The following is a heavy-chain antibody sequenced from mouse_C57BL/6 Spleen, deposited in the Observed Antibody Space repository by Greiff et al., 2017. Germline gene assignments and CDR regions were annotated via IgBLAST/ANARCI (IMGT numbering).Heavy chain of an antibody. CDR1: GYTFTSYW. D-gene: IGHD1-1*01. J-gene: IGHJ2*01. Sequence: QVQLQQPGAELVKPGASVKLSCKASGYTFTSYWMHWVKQRPGQGLEWIGMIHPKSGSTNYNEKVKSKATLTVDKSSSTAYMQLSSLTSEDSAVYYCARYPCSSYDYWGQGTTLTVSS. V-gene: IGHV1-64*01. CDR3: ARYPCSSYDY. CDR2: IHPKSGST.